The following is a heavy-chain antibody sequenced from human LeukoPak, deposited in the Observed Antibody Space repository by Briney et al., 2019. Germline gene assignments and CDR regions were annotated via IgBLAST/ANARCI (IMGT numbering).Heavy chain of an antibody. Sequence: PGGSLRLSCAASGFTFSSYSMNWVRQAPGKGLEWVSSISSSSSYIYYADSVKGRFTISRDNAKNSLYLQMNSLRAEDTAAYYCARDLRMVRGVYPFDIWGQGTMVTVSS. CDR1: GFTFSSYS. CDR2: ISSSSSYI. J-gene: IGHJ3*02. D-gene: IGHD3-10*01. V-gene: IGHV3-21*04. CDR3: ARDLRMVRGVYPFDI.